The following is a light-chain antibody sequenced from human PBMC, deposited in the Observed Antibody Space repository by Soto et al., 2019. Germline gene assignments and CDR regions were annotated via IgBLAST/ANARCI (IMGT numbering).Light chain of an antibody. J-gene: IGKJ5*01. V-gene: IGKV3-15*01. CDR1: QSVADN. CDR3: QQYNYWPIT. CDR2: GAS. Sequence: VMTQSPASLSVSPGERVTLSCRSSQSVADNLAWFQQKPGQGPRLLIYGASTRATGIPARFSGSGSETDFTLTVSSLRSEDSAVYYCQQYNYWPITFGQGTRLEI.